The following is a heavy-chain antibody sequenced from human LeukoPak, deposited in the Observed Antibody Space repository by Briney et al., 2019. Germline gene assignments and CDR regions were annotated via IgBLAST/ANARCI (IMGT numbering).Heavy chain of an antibody. D-gene: IGHD4-17*01. CDR1: GFTFSTYA. CDR2: ISDSGYST. Sequence: GGSLRLSCAASGFTFSTYAMNWVRQAPGKGLEWVSTISDSGYSTYYADSVKGRFTISRDNSKNTLYLQMNSLRAEDTAVYYCAKDRRYGDYRGWYFDLWGRGTLVTVSS. V-gene: IGHV3-23*01. J-gene: IGHJ2*01. CDR3: AKDRRYGDYRGWYFDL.